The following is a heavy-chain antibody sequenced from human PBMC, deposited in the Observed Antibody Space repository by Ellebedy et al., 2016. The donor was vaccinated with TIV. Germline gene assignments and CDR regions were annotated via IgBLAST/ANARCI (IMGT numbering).Heavy chain of an antibody. CDR2: IIPILDTA. CDR3: GRASQDAMDV. J-gene: IGHJ6*02. V-gene: IGHV1-69*10. CDR1: GGTFSSYG. Sequence: AASVKVSCKASGGTFSSYGISWVRQAPGQGLEWIGGIIPILDTASYARKFQGRVTVTADKSTSTAYMELTSLRFEDTAVYFCGRASQDAMDVWGQGTTVTVSS. D-gene: IGHD2-21*01.